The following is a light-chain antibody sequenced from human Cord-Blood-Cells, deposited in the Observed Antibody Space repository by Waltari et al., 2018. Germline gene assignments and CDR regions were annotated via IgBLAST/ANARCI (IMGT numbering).Light chain of an antibody. J-gene: IGLJ2*01. CDR1: SRHVGGYNY. CDR3: SSYAGSNNFVV. CDR2: EVS. V-gene: IGLV2-8*01. Sequence: QSALTQPPSASGSPGQSVPISCTGTSRHVGGYNYVSWYQQHPGKAPKLMISEVSKRPSGVPDRFSGSKSGNTASLTVSGLQAEDEADYYCSSYAGSNNFVVFGGGTKLTVL.